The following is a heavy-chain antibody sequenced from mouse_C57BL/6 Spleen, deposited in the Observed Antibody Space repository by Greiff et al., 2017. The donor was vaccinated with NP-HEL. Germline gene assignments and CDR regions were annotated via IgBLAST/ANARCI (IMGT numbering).Heavy chain of an antibody. J-gene: IGHJ3*01. CDR2: IYPGSGNT. CDR3: ARPQGSSYAWFAY. D-gene: IGHD1-1*01. Sequence: VQVVESGPELVKPGASVKISCKASGYSFTNYYIHWVKQRPGQGLEWIGWIYPGSGNTKYNEKFKGKATLTADTTSSTAYMQLSSLTSEDSAVYYCARPQGSSYAWFAYWGQGTLVTVSA. CDR1: GYSFTNYY. V-gene: IGHV1-66*01.